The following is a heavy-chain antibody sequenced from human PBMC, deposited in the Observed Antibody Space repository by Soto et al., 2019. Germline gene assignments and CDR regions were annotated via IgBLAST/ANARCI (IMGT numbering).Heavy chain of an antibody. Sequence: LRLSCAASGFTFSNAWMSWVRQAPGKGLEWVGRIKSKTDGGTTDYAAPVKGRFTISRDDSKNTLYLQMNSLKTEDTAVYYCTTDRNVLLWFGELSVDYWGQGTLVTV. J-gene: IGHJ4*02. CDR2: IKSKTDGGTT. CDR1: GFTFSNAW. V-gene: IGHV3-15*01. D-gene: IGHD3-10*01. CDR3: TTDRNVLLWFGELSVDY.